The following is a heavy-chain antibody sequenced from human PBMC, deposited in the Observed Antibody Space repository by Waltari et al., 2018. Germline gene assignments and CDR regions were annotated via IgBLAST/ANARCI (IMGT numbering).Heavy chain of an antibody. D-gene: IGHD3-3*01. CDR3: ARGVPKNDFWSGYLSPLFDY. J-gene: IGHJ4*02. CDR2: IYYSGST. CDR1: AVSVNSGAYR. V-gene: IGHV4-30-2*01. Sequence: QLHLQESGSGLVTPSQTLSLTCAVSAVSVNSGAYRTCIRQHPGKGLEWIGYIYYSGSTYYNPSLKSRVTISVDRSKNQFSLKLTSVTAADTAVYYCARGVPKNDFWSGYLSPLFDYWGQGTLVSVSS.